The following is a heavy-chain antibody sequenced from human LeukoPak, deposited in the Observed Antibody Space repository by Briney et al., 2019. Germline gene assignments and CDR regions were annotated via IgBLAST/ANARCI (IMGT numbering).Heavy chain of an antibody. D-gene: IGHD1-7*01. CDR1: GFTFSDYA. CDR2: ISGSGGST. J-gene: IGHJ4*02. Sequence: PGGSLRLSCTTSGFTFSDYAMSWVRQAPGKGLEWVSAISGSGGSTYYADSVKGRFTISRDNSKNTLYLQMNSLRAEDTAVYYCAKDYGTTSGVEFDYWGQGALVTVSS. V-gene: IGHV3-23*01. CDR3: AKDYGTTSGVEFDY.